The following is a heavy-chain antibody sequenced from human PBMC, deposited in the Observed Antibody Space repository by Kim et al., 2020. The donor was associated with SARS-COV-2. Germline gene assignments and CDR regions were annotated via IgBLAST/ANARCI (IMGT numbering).Heavy chain of an antibody. J-gene: IGHJ5*02. CDR3: AREPGIAAARRSNWFDP. CDR1: GGTFSSYA. D-gene: IGHD6-13*01. Sequence: SVKVSCKASGGTFSSYAISWVRQAPGQGLEWMGGIIPNFGKANYAQKFQGRVTITADESTSTAYMELSSLRSEDTAVYYCAREPGIAAARRSNWFDPWGQGTLVTVSS. V-gene: IGHV1-69*13. CDR2: IIPNFGKA.